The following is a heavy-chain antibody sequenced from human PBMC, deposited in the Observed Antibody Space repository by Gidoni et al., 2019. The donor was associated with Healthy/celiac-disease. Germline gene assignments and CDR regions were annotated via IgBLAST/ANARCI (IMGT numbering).Heavy chain of an antibody. CDR1: GFTFSSYG. CDR2: IWDDGSNK. CDR3: ARDRATRGATISY. V-gene: IGHV3-33*01. D-gene: IGHD5-12*01. Sequence: QVQLVESGGGVVQPGRSLSLSCAASGFTFSSYGMHWVRQAPGKGREWVAVIWDDGSNKYYADSVKGRFTISRDNSKNTLYLQMNSLRAEDTAVYYCARDRATRGATISYWGQGTLVTVSS. J-gene: IGHJ4*02.